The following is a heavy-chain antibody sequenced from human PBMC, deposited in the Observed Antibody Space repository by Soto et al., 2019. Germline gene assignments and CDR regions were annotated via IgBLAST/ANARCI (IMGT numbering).Heavy chain of an antibody. CDR1: GFTFSSYS. CDR3: AKDFVKLPPLIEAVAGTGGDY. Sequence: PGGSLRLSCAASGFTFSSYSMNWVRQAPGKGLEWVSSISSSSSYIYYADSVKGRFTISRDNAKNSLYLQMNSLRAEDTAVYYCAKDFVKLPPLIEAVAGTGGDYWGQGTLVTVSS. J-gene: IGHJ4*02. V-gene: IGHV3-21*01. CDR2: ISSSSSYI. D-gene: IGHD6-19*01.